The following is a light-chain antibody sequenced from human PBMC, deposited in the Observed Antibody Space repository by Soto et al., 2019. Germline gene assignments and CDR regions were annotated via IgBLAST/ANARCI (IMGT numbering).Light chain of an antibody. CDR2: EGS. Sequence: QSALTQPASVSGSPGQSITISCTGTSSDVGGYNYVSWYQQHPGKAPKLMIYEGSKRPSGVSNCFSGSKSANTAPLTISGLQAEDEADYYCSSYTSSSTVVFGGGTKLTVL. V-gene: IGLV2-14*01. J-gene: IGLJ2*01. CDR3: SSYTSSSTVV. CDR1: SSDVGGYNY.